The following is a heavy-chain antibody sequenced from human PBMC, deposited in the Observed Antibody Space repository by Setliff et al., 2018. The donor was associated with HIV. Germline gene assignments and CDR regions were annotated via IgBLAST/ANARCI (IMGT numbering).Heavy chain of an antibody. V-gene: IGHV1-8*01. D-gene: IGHD1-26*01. Sequence: ASVKVSCKASGYTFTSKHINWVRQATGQGLEWLGWMDPSSAATGYAQKFQGRATLTRDTSINTAYMELSSLTSDDTAVYYCARGVGAAGDYWGQGTLVTVSS. CDR1: GYTFTSKH. CDR3: ARGVGAAGDY. J-gene: IGHJ4*02. CDR2: MDPSSAAT.